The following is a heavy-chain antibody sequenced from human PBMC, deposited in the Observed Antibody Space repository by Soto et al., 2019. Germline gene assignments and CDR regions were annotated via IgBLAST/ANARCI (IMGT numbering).Heavy chain of an antibody. CDR3: ARDPRVGASFDY. CDR1: GGSISSYY. J-gene: IGHJ4*02. V-gene: IGHV4-59*01. CDR2: IYYSGST. D-gene: IGHD1-26*01. Sequence: SETLSLTCTVSGGSISSYYWSWIRQPPGKGLEWIGYIYYSGSTNYNPSLKSRVTISVDTSKNQFSLKLSSVTAADTAVYYCARDPRVGASFDYWGQGTLVTVTS.